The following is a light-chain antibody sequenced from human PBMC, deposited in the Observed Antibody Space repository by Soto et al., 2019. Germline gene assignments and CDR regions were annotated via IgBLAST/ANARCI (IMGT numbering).Light chain of an antibody. CDR1: QTVGRS. Sequence: EIVLTQSPATLSLSPGERATLSCRASQTVGRSLAWYQQKPGQAPRLLISDASIRATGIPARFSGSGSGTDFTLTVSSLESEDFALYYCQQRYDWPLTFGQGTRLEIK. CDR3: QQRYDWPLT. V-gene: IGKV3-11*01. J-gene: IGKJ5*01. CDR2: DAS.